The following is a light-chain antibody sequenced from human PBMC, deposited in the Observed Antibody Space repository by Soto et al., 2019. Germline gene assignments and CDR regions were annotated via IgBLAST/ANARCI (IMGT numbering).Light chain of an antibody. CDR1: SSDVGGYNY. V-gene: IGLV2-14*01. J-gene: IGLJ2*01. Sequence: QSALTQPASVSGSPGQSINISCTGTSSDVGGYNYVSWYQQHPGKAPKLMINDVSNRPSGVSNCFSGSKSGNTAPLTISGLQAEEEADYYCSSYTSSSTVVFGGGTKLTVL. CDR3: SSYTSSSTVV. CDR2: DVS.